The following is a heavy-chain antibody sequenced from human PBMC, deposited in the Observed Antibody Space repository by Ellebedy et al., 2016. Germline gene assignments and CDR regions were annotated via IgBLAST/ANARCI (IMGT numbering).Heavy chain of an antibody. CDR2: ISSSSSTI. D-gene: IGHD1-26*01. V-gene: IGHV3-48*01. J-gene: IGHJ4*02. CDR3: ARDDQGRSGSRPTEFDY. Sequence: GGSLRLSCAASGFTFSGYSMNWVRQAPGKGLEWVSYISSSSSTIYYADSVKGRFTISRDNAKNSLYLQMNSLRAEDTAVYYCARDDQGRSGSRPTEFDYWGQGTLVTVSS. CDR1: GFTFSGYS.